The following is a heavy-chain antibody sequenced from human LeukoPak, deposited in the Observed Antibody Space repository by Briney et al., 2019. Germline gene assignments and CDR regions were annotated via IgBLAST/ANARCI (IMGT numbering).Heavy chain of an antibody. J-gene: IGHJ6*02. CDR2: IYSGGST. CDR1: GFTVSSNY. Sequence: PGGSLRLSCAASGFTVSSNYMSWVRQAPGKGPEWVSVIYSGGSTYYADSVKGRFTISRDNSKNTLYHQMNSLRAEDTAVYYCARDFILNYYYYYGMDVWGQGTTVTVSS. CDR3: ARDFILNYYYYYGMDV. V-gene: IGHV3-66*01. D-gene: IGHD3-9*01.